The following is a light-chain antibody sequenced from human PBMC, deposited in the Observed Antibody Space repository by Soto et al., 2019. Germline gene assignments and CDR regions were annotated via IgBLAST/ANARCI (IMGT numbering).Light chain of an antibody. Sequence: EIVMTQSPTILPVSPGERAALSCRASQSVSSSYLAWYQQKPGQAPRLLIYGASSRATGIPDRFSGSGSGTDFTLTISRLEPEDFAVYYCQQYGSSRTFGQGTKVDIK. CDR1: QSVSSSY. CDR3: QQYGSSRT. V-gene: IGKV3-20*01. CDR2: GAS. J-gene: IGKJ1*01.